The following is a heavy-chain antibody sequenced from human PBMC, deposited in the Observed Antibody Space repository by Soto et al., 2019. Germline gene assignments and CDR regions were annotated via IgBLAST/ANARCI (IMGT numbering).Heavy chain of an antibody. D-gene: IGHD6-13*01. CDR3: AYSSTPFDY. V-gene: IGHV3-23*01. CDR1: GFTFSGYA. CDR2: ISGSGGST. Sequence: EVQLLESGGGLVQPGGSLRLSCAASGFTFSGYAMSWVRQAPGKGLEWVSAISGSGGSTYYADSVKGRFTISRDNSKNTLYLQMNSLSALDTAVYYCAYSSTPFDYWGQGTLVTVSS. J-gene: IGHJ4*02.